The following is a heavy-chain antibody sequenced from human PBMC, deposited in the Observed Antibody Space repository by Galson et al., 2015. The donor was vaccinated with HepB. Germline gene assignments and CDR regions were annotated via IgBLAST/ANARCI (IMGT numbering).Heavy chain of an antibody. D-gene: IGHD1-26*01. V-gene: IGHV4-59*01. CDR2: IYYTGTT. CDR3: GKVGQYSYGYGNYFDS. CDR1: GGSMSGYY. Sequence: ETLSLTCTVSGGSMSGYYWSWIRQPPGKGLEWIGYIYYTGTTNYNPSLKSRVTISVDTSKNQFSLKLSSVTAADTALYYCGKVGQYSYGYGNYFDSWGQGTLVTVSS. J-gene: IGHJ4*02.